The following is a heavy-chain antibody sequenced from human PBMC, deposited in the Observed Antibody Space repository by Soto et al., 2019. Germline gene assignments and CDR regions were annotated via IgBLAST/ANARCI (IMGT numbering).Heavy chain of an antibody. D-gene: IGHD4-17*01. CDR1: GYTFTSYA. CDR3: ARDPVLHDYGDYCDRFDY. V-gene: IGHV1-3*01. Sequence: GASVKVSCKASGYTFTSYAMHWVRQAPGQRLEWMGWINAGNGNTKYSQKFQGRVTITRDTSASTAYMELSSLRSEDTAVYYCARDPVLHDYGDYCDRFDYWGQGTLVTVSS. J-gene: IGHJ4*02. CDR2: INAGNGNT.